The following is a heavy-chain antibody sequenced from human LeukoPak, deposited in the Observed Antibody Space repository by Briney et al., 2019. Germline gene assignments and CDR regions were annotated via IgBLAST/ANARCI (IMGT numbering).Heavy chain of an antibody. Sequence: SETLSLTCTVSGGSISSGGYYWSWIRQHPGKGLEWIGYIYYSGSTYYNPSLKSRVTISVDTSKNQFSLKLSSVTAADTAVYYCARDRLEAYYDILTGYSYYYYMDVWGKGTTVTVSS. D-gene: IGHD3-9*01. V-gene: IGHV4-31*03. J-gene: IGHJ6*03. CDR3: ARDRLEAYYDILTGYSYYYYMDV. CDR1: GGSISSGGYY. CDR2: IYYSGST.